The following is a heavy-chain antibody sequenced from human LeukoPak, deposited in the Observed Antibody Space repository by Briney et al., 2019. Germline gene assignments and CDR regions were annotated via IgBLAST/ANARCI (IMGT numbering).Heavy chain of an antibody. V-gene: IGHV3-11*04. CDR1: GFTFSDYY. Sequence: PGGSLRLSCAAPGFTFSDYYMSWIRQAPGKGLEWVSYISSSGSTIYYADSVKGRFTISRDNAKNSLYLQMNSLRAEDTAVYYCARDPPYDFWSGYYSDWGQGTLVTVSS. CDR3: ARDPPYDFWSGYYSD. J-gene: IGHJ4*02. CDR2: ISSSGSTI. D-gene: IGHD3-3*01.